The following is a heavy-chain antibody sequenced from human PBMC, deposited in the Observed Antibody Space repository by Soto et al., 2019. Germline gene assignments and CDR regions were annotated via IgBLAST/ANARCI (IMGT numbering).Heavy chain of an antibody. CDR3: ARDWAPKRTTVTLDY. D-gene: IGHD4-17*01. V-gene: IGHV3-11*01. CDR2: ISSSGSTI. CDR1: GFTFSDYY. J-gene: IGHJ4*02. Sequence: PGGSLRLSCEAYGFTFSDYYMSWIRQAPGKGLEWVSYISSSGSTIYYADSVKGRFTISRDNAKNSLYLQMNSLRAEDTAVYYCARDWAPKRTTVTLDYLGQGTLVTVSS.